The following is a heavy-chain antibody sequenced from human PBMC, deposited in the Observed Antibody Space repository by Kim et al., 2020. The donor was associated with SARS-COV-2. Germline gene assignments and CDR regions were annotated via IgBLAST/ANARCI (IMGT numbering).Heavy chain of an antibody. CDR2: ANNSGST. CDR1: GGSISSYF. Sequence: SETLSLTCTVSGGSISSYFWSWIRQPQGTGLEWIWIANNSGSTSYNPTLKSRVTISIDTSTTKISLKLNLVTAAATDVSFCACAYFFDRWGRGPLFTVSS. D-gene: IGHD3-16*01. CDR3: ACAYFFDR. J-gene: IGHJ2*01. V-gene: IGHV4-59*01.